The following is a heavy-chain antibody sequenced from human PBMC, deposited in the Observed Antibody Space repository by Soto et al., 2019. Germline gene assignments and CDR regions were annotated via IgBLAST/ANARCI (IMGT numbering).Heavy chain of an antibody. D-gene: IGHD3-22*01. CDR1: GGSIRSYY. Sequence: ASETLSLTCTVSGGSIRSYYWTWIRQPPGKGLEWLGNIYYTGSTNYNPSLKSRLSISVDTSKNQLSLRLTSVTAADTAVYYCARIEVFYDSSGYYFNNFDYWGPGTLVTVSS. V-gene: IGHV4-59*01. CDR2: IYYTGST. J-gene: IGHJ4*02. CDR3: ARIEVFYDSSGYYFNNFDY.